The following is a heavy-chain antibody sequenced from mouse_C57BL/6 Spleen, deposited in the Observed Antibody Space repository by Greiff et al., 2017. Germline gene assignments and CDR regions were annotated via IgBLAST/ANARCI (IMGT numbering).Heavy chain of an antibody. Sequence: QVQLQQPGAELVMPGASVKLSCKASGYTFTSYWMHWVKQRPGQGLEWIGEIDPSGSYTNYNQKFKDKSTLTVDKSSSTAYMPLSSLTSEDSAVYYCAGNYDDCVGAMDYWGQGTSVTVSS. CDR1: GYTFTSYW. CDR3: AGNYDDCVGAMDY. V-gene: IGHV1-69*01. J-gene: IGHJ4*01. CDR2: IDPSGSYT. D-gene: IGHD2-13*01.